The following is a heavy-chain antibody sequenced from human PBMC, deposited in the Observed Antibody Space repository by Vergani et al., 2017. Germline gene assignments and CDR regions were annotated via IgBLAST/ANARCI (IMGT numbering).Heavy chain of an antibody. CDR3: ARVPDY. CDR1: GASLSDYY. V-gene: IGHV4-34*01. CDR2: INHGGST. Sequence: QVQLQQWGAGLLKPSETLSLTCTVYGASLSDYYWKWIRQPPGKGLEWIGEINHGGSTNFNPSLNSRTTMSIDTSKNQFSLKLSSVTAADTAVYYCARVPDYWGQGTLVTVSS. J-gene: IGHJ4*02.